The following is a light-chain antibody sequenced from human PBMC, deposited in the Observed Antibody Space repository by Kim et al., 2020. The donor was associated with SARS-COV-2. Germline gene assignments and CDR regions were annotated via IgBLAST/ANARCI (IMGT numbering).Light chain of an antibody. CDR2: LVS. Sequence: TLSASVGDTVTITCRASQSITSGLDWYQQKPGKAPKLLIYLVSNLDSGVPSRFSGSGSGTHFTLTISSLQPDDFATYYCQQHNGFFGGGTKVDIK. CDR1: QSITSG. CDR3: QQHNGF. V-gene: IGKV1-5*01. J-gene: IGKJ4*01.